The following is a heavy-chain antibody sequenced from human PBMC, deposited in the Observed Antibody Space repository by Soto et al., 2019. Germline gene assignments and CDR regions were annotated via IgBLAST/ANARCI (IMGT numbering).Heavy chain of an antibody. CDR2: IYAGDSET. V-gene: IGHV5-51*01. Sequence: LKISCEGSGYSFTTYWIGWVRQMPGKGLEWMGIIYAGDSETRYSPSFQGQVTISADKSIRTAYLQWSSLKASDTAMYYCARGSGFFDYWGQGTLVTVSS. CDR1: GYSFTTYW. CDR3: ARGSGFFDY. D-gene: IGHD6-25*01. J-gene: IGHJ4*02.